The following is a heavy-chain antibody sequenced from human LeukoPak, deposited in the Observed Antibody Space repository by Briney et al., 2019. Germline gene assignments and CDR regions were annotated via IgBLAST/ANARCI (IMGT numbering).Heavy chain of an antibody. CDR2: IRYDGSNK. Sequence: AGGSLRLSCAASGFTFSSYGMQLVRQAPGKGLEWVAFIRYDGSNKYYADSVKGRFTISRDNSKNTLYLQMNSLRAEDTAVYYCAKVVWDCSNLYYFDYWGQGTLVTVSS. J-gene: IGHJ4*02. CDR1: GFTFSSYG. V-gene: IGHV3-30*02. D-gene: IGHD4-11*01. CDR3: AKVVWDCSNLYYFDY.